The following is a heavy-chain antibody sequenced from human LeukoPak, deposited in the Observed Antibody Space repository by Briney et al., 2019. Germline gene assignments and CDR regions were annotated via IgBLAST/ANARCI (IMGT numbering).Heavy chain of an antibody. CDR3: AIDSSGYYWSGLGDY. J-gene: IGHJ4*02. V-gene: IGHV1-69*13. Sequence: SVKVSCKASGYTFTSYGISWVRQAPGQGLEWMGGIIPIFGTANYAQKFQGRVTITADESTSTAYMELSSLRSEDTAVYYCAIDSSGYYWSGLGDYWGQGTLVTVSS. CDR2: IIPIFGTA. CDR1: GYTFTSYG. D-gene: IGHD3-22*01.